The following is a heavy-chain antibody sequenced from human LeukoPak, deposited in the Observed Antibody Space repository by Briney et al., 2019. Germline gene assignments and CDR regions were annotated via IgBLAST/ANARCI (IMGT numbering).Heavy chain of an antibody. CDR3: ARAPYYYDSSGYYISY. Sequence: PGGSLRLSCAASGFTFSDYYMSWIRQAPGKGLEWVSYISSSGSTIYYADSVKGRFTISRDNAKNSLYLQMNSLRAEGTAVYYCARAPYYYDSSGYYISYWGQGTLVTVSS. J-gene: IGHJ4*02. D-gene: IGHD3-22*01. V-gene: IGHV3-11*01. CDR1: GFTFSDYY. CDR2: ISSSGSTI.